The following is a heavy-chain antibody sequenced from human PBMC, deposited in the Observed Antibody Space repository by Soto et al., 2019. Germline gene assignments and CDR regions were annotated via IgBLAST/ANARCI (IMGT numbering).Heavy chain of an antibody. CDR1: GFTFSSYA. CDR3: AKASSLYGSGSYYNNY. V-gene: IGHV3-23*01. D-gene: IGHD3-10*01. Sequence: GGSLRLSCAASGFTFSSYAMSWVRQAPGKGLEWVSAISGSGGSTYYADSVKGRFTISRDNSKNTLYLQMNSLRAEDTAVYYCAKASSLYGSGSYYNNYWGQGTLVTVSS. J-gene: IGHJ4*02. CDR2: ISGSGGST.